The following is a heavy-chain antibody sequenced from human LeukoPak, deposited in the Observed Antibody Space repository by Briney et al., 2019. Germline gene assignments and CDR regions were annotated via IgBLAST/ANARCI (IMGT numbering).Heavy chain of an antibody. CDR2: IYHSGTF. CDR3: TRRPSDVCDAGGCYRNYFDP. D-gene: IGHD2-21*02. V-gene: IGHV4-39*01. CDR1: GGSIRGSDYY. J-gene: IGHJ5*02. Sequence: SETLSLTCTVSGGSIRGSDYYWGWIRQPPGKEMEWIGHIYHSGTFYLNPSLTSRVTVSVDTSKNQFSLSLTAVTASDTALYYCTRRPSDVCDAGGCYRNYFDPWGQGILVTVSS.